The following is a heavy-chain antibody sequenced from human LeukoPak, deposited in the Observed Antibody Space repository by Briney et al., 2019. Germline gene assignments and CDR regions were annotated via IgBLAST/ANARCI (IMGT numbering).Heavy chain of an antibody. CDR1: GYSISSGYY. V-gene: IGHV4-38-2*02. D-gene: IGHD2-15*01. CDR3: ARGPLDCSGGSCYFYYYYYMDV. Sequence: SETLSLTCTVSGYSISSGYYWGWIRQPPGKGLEWIGNIYHSGNTYYNPSLKSRVTISVDTSKNQFSLKLSSVTAADTAVYYCARGPLDCSGGSCYFYYYYYMDVWGKGTTVTVSS. J-gene: IGHJ6*03. CDR2: IYHSGNT.